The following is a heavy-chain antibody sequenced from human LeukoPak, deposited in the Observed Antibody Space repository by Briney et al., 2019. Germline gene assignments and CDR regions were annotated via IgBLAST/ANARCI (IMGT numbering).Heavy chain of an antibody. V-gene: IGHV1-2*02. J-gene: IGHJ6*02. D-gene: IGHD3-10*01. CDR1: GYTFTGYY. CDR2: INPNSSGT. CDR3: ASPYYYGSGKGYGMDV. Sequence: ASVKLSCKASGYTFTGYYMHWVRQAPGQGLEWMGCINPNSSGTNYAQKFQGRVTMTRDTSISTAYMELSRLRSDDTAVYYCASPYYYGSGKGYGMDVWGQGTTVTVSS.